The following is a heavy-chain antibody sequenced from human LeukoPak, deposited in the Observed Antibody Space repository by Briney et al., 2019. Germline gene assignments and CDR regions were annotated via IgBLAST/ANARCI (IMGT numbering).Heavy chain of an antibody. J-gene: IGHJ5*02. CDR1: GYTFTGYY. D-gene: IGHD5-18*01. CDR3: ASKFGGRGYSYGYSSPFDP. CDR2: INPNSGGT. V-gene: IGHV1-2*02. Sequence: ASVKVSCKASGYTFTGYYMHWVRQAPGRGLEWMGWINPNSGGTNYAQKFQGRVTMTRDTSISTAYMELSRLRSDDTAVYYCASKFGGRGYSYGYSSPFDPWGQGTLVTVSS.